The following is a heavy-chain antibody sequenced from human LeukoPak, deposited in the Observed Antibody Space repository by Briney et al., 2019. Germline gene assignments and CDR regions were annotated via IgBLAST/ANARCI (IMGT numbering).Heavy chain of an antibody. V-gene: IGHV3-21*01. D-gene: IGHD4-23*01. CDR3: ATYGGNGYFDL. J-gene: IGHJ2*01. CDR1: GFTFSSYS. CDR2: ISSSSNYI. Sequence: PGGSLRLSCAASGFTFSSYSMNWVRQAPGKGLEWVSSISSSSNYIYYADSVKGRFTISRDNAKNSLYLQMNSLRAEDTALYYCATYGGNGYFDLWGRGTLVTVSS.